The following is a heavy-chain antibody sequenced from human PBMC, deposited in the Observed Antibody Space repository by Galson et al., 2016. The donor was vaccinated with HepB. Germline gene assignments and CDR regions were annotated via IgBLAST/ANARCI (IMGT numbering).Heavy chain of an antibody. CDR1: GDSVSNNHAA. CDR3: ARWDYSSFDI. V-gene: IGHV6-1*01. J-gene: IGHJ3*02. D-gene: IGHD2-15*01. CDR2: TYRGSN. Sequence: CAISGDSVSNNHAAWNWIRQSPSRGLEWLGRTYRGSNQYAASMRGRIATNSYTSTNQFSPQLSSLTPEDTGLYYCARWDYSSFDIWGQGTRVTVSS.